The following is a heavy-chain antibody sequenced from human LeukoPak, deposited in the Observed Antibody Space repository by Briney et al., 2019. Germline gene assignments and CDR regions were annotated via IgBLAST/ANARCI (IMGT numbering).Heavy chain of an antibody. CDR3: ARAGASKKRPFDY. CDR1: GFTFSDYY. J-gene: IGHJ4*02. D-gene: IGHD3-10*01. CDR2: ISSSGSTI. V-gene: IGHV3-11*01. Sequence: GGSLRLSCAASGFTFSDYYMSWIRQAPGKGLEGVSYISSSGSTIYYADSVKGRFTISRDNAKNSLYLQMNSLRAEDTAVYYCARAGASKKRPFDYWGQGTLVTVSS.